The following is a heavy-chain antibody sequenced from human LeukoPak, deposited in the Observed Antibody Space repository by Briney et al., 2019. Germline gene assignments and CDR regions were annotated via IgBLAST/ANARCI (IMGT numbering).Heavy chain of an antibody. CDR1: GYTFTRYY. CDR2: INPSGGSA. Sequence: ASVKVSCKASGYTFTRYYMHWVRQAPGQGLEWMGIINPSGGSARYAQKFQGRVTMTEDTSTDTAYMELSSLRSEDTAVYYCASQPSIVVVTAPGAFDIWGQGTMVTVSS. V-gene: IGHV1-46*01. D-gene: IGHD2-21*02. CDR3: ASQPSIVVVTAPGAFDI. J-gene: IGHJ3*02.